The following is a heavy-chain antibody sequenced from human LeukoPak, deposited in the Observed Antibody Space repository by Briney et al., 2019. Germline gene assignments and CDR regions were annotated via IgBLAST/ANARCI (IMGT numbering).Heavy chain of an antibody. J-gene: IGHJ3*02. Sequence: ASVKVSCKASGYTFTSYDINWVRQAPGQGLEWMGWINPNSGGTNYAQKFQGRVTMARDTSISTAYMELSRLRSDDTAVYYCARLGLANAFDIWGQGTMVTVSS. D-gene: IGHD2-21*01. CDR1: GYTFTSYD. CDR2: INPNSGGT. CDR3: ARLGLANAFDI. V-gene: IGHV1-2*02.